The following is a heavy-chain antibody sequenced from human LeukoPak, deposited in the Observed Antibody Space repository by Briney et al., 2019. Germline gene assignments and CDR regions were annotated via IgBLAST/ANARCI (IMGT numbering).Heavy chain of an antibody. J-gene: IGHJ4*02. CDR1: GGSISSSSYY. CDR2: IYFLGST. Sequence: SETLSLTCTVSGGSISSSSYYWGWIRQPPGKGLEWIGSIYFLGSTYYNPSLKSRVTISVDTSKNLLSLKLSSVTAADTAVYYCARRTRDSAAPFDYWGQGTLVTVSS. D-gene: IGHD2-2*01. CDR3: ARRTRDSAAPFDY. V-gene: IGHV4-39*01.